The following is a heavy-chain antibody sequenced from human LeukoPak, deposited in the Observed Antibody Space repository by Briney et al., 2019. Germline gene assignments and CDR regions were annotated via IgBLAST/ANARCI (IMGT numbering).Heavy chain of an antibody. V-gene: IGHV4-59*01. D-gene: IGHD3-3*01. CDR2: VYYSGTT. J-gene: IGHJ4*02. Sequence: SETLSLTCTVSGGSISSYYWSWIRQPPGKGLEWIGYVYYSGTTNYNPSLESRVTISIDTSRNQFSLNLISVTAADTAVYYCARGWPRFDYWGQGTRVTVSS. CDR1: GGSISSYY. CDR3: ARGWPRFDY.